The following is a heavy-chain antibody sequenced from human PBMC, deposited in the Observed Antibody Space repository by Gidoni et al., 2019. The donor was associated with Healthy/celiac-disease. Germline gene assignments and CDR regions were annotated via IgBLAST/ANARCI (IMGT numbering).Heavy chain of an antibody. V-gene: IGHV3-9*01. J-gene: IGHJ4*02. CDR2: ISWNSGSI. CDR3: AKDFLRYSSSWYYFDY. D-gene: IGHD6-13*01. Sequence: EVQLVESGGGLVQPGRSLRLSCAASGFTFADYAMHWVRQAPGQCLEWVSGISWNSGSIGYADSVKGRFTISRDNAKNSLYLQMNSLRAEDTALYYCAKDFLRYSSSWYYFDYWGQGTLVTVSS. CDR1: GFTFADYA.